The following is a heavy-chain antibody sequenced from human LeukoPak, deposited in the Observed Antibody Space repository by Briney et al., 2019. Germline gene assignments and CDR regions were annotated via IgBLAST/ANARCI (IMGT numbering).Heavy chain of an antibody. CDR1: GYTFTSYY. D-gene: IGHD5-18*01. CDR3: ARTALSYYYYMDV. CDR2: INPSGGST. V-gene: IGHV1-46*01. Sequence: ASVKVSCKTSGYTFTSYYMHWVRQAPGQGLEWMGIINPSGGSTSYARKFQGRVTMTRDMSTSTVYMELSSLRSEDTAVYYCARTALSYYYYMDVWGKGTTVTVSS. J-gene: IGHJ6*03.